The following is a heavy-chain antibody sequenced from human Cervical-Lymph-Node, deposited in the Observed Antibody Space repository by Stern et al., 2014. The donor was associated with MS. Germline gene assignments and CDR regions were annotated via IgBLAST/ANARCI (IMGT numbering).Heavy chain of an antibody. D-gene: IGHD4-17*01. CDR2: IYHSGST. J-gene: IGHJ3*02. CDR3: ARSSTVTPNAFDI. CDR1: GGSISSGGYS. Sequence: VQLVESGSGLVKSSQTLSLTCAVSGGSISSGGYSWSWIRQPPGKGLEWIGYIYHSGSTYYNPSLKSRVTISVDRSKNQFSLKLSSVTAADTAVYYCARSSTVTPNAFDIWGQGTMVTVSS. V-gene: IGHV4-30-2*01.